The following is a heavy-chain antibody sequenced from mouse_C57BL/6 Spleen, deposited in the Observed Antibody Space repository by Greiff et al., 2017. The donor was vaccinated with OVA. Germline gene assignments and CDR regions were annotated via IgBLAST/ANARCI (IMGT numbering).Heavy chain of an antibody. Sequence: VQLQQSGPELVKPGASVKISCKASGYTFTDYYMNWVKQSHGKSLEWIGDINPNNGGTSYNQKFKGKATLTVDKSSSTAYMELRSLTSEDSAVYYCARGEYDDDGFAYWGQGTLVTVSA. V-gene: IGHV1-26*01. J-gene: IGHJ3*01. CDR3: ARGEYDDDGFAY. CDR1: GYTFTDYY. CDR2: INPNNGGT. D-gene: IGHD2-4*01.